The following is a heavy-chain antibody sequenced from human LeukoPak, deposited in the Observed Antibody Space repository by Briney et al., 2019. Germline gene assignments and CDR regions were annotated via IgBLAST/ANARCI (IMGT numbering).Heavy chain of an antibody. V-gene: IGHV3-23*01. CDR3: AKEGNTASFDY. CDR1: GFTFSSHS. J-gene: IGHJ4*02. D-gene: IGHD5-18*01. Sequence: PGGSLRLSCAASGFTFSSHSMSWVRQAPGKGLEWVSAISGSGGGAYYADSVKGLFTISRDNSKNTLYLQMNSLRAEDTAVYYCAKEGNTASFDYWGQGTLVTVSS. CDR2: ISGSGGGA.